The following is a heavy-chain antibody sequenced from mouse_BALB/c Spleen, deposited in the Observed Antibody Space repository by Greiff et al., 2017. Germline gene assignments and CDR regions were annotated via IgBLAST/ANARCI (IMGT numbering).Heavy chain of an antibody. Sequence: LQQPGAELVKPGASVKMSCKASGYTFTSYNMHWVKQTPGQGLEWIGAIYPGNGDTSYNQKFKGKATLTADKSSSTAYMQLSSLTSEDSAVYYCARGMDYWFAYWGQGTLVTVSA. D-gene: IGHD2-3*01. CDR3: ARGMDYWFAY. CDR2: IYPGNGDT. CDR1: GYTFTSYN. J-gene: IGHJ3*01. V-gene: IGHV1-12*01.